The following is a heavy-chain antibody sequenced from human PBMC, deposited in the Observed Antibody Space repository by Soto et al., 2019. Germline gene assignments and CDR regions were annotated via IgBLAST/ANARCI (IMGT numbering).Heavy chain of an antibody. J-gene: IGHJ4*02. Sequence: GGSLRLSCAASGFTFSSYAMHWVRQAPGKGLEWVAVISYDGSNKYYADSVKGRFTISRDNSKNTLYLQMNSLRAEDTAVYYCARGGDGYENEPIDYWGQGTLVTVSS. CDR1: GFTFSSYA. V-gene: IGHV3-30-3*01. CDR3: ARGGDGYENEPIDY. CDR2: ISYDGSNK. D-gene: IGHD5-12*01.